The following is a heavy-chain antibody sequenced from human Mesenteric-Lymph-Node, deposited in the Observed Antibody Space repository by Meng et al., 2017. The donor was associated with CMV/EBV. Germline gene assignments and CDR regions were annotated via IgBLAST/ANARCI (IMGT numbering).Heavy chain of an antibody. CDR3: TTSSSSVY. CDR1: GFSFSTYG. V-gene: IGHV3-30*02. J-gene: IGHJ1*01. D-gene: IGHD6-6*01. CDR2: IRYDGSNK. Sequence: GGSLRLSCAASGFSFSTYGMHWVRQAPGKGLEWVAFIRYDGSNKEYADSVKGRFHISRDNSKNTLYLQMNSLRAADTAVYYCTTSSSSVYLGQCTLGPFPS.